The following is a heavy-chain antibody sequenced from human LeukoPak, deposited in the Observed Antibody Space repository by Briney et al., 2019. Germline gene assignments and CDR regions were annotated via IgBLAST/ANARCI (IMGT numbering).Heavy chain of an antibody. Sequence: SETLSLTCAVSGYSISSGYYWDWIRQPPGKGLEWIGSIYHSGSTYYNPSLKSRVTISVDTSKNQFSLKLSSVTAADTAVYYCATYGSGSPNYYMDVWGKGTTVTVSS. V-gene: IGHV4-38-2*01. D-gene: IGHD3-10*01. CDR1: GYSISSGYY. CDR2: IYHSGST. CDR3: ATYGSGSPNYYMDV. J-gene: IGHJ6*03.